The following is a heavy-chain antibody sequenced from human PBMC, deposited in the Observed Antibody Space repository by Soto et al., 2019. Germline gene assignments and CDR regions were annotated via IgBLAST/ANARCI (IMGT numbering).Heavy chain of an antibody. CDR3: TTEESHGDYIKYFYGMDA. Sequence: GGSLRLSCAASAFTFINALMTWVRQAPGKGLEWVGRIKSKTDGGTTVYAAPVKGRFTISRDDSKTTLYLQMNSLKTEDTAVYYCTTEESHGDYIKYFYGMDAWGQGPTVTF. CDR1: AFTFINAL. J-gene: IGHJ6*02. V-gene: IGHV3-15*01. CDR2: IKSKTDGGTT. D-gene: IGHD4-17*01.